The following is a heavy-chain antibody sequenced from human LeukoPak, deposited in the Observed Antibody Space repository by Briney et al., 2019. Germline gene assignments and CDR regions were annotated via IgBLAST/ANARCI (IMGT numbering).Heavy chain of an antibody. D-gene: IGHD2-2*01. V-gene: IGHV4-61*02. J-gene: IGHJ3*02. CDR3: VKSNSRYQPWTLDI. CDR1: GGSISSGSYY. Sequence: PSETLSLTCTVSGGSISSGSYYWSWIRQPAGKGLEWIGRISSSGSTNYNPSLKSRVTISVDTSKNQFSLKVNSVTAADTAMYYCVKSNSRYQPWTLDIWGRGTMVTVSS. CDR2: ISSSGST.